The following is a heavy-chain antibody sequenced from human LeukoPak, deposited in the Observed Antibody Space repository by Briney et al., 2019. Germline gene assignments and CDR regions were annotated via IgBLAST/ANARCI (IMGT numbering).Heavy chain of an antibody. CDR3: ARDRYCGGDCYSNAFDI. CDR1: GFTFSSYS. V-gene: IGHV3-48*02. J-gene: IGHJ3*02. Sequence: GGSLRLSCAASGFTFSSYSMNCVRQAPGKGLEWVSYISGSSTTIYYADSLKGRFTISRDNGKNSLYLQMNSLRDEDTAVYYCARDRYCGGDCYSNAFDIWGQGTMVTVSS. D-gene: IGHD2-21*02. CDR2: ISGSSTTI.